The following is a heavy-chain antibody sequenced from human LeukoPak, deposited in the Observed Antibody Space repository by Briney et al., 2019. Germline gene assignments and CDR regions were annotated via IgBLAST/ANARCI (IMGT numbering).Heavy chain of an antibody. V-gene: IGHV5-51*01. CDR2: IYPGDSDT. D-gene: IGHD3-3*01. CDR3: ARRLHDFWSFDY. Sequence: GESLKISCKSSGYSFTRYWIGWVRQMPGKGLEWMGIIYPGDSDTRYSPSFQGQVTISADKSISTAYLQWSSLKASDTAIYYCARRLHDFWSFDYWGQGTLVTVSS. J-gene: IGHJ4*02. CDR1: GYSFTRYW.